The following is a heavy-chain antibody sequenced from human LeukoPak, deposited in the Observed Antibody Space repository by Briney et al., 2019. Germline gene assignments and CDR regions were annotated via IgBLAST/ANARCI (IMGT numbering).Heavy chain of an antibody. J-gene: IGHJ3*02. CDR3: ATPGAVAGSIAFDI. CDR2: IIPIFGTA. V-gene: IGHV1-69*05. D-gene: IGHD6-19*01. CDR1: GGTFSSYA. Sequence: ASVKVSCKASGGTFSSYAISWVRQAPGQGREWMGGIIPIFGTANYAQKFQGRVTITTDESTSTAYMELSSLRSEDTAVYYCATPGAVAGSIAFDIWGQGTMVTVSS.